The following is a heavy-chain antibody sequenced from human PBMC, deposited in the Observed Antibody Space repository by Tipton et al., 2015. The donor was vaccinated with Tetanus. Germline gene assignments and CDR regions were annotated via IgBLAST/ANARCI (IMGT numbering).Heavy chain of an antibody. J-gene: IGHJ4*02. Sequence: LSLTCAVSGDSISSSEYYWGWIRQAPGKGLEWVSAISGSGGSTYYADSVKGRFTISRDNAKNSLYLQMNSLRAEDTAVYYCARGGYCSGGSCYSVLDYWGQGTLVTVSS. CDR2: ISGSGGST. V-gene: IGHV3-23*01. D-gene: IGHD2-15*01. CDR3: ARGGYCSGGSCYSVLDY. CDR1: GDSISSSEY.